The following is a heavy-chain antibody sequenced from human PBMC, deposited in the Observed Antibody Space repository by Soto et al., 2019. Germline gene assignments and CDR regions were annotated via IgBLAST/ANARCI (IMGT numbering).Heavy chain of an antibody. V-gene: IGHV3-48*01. CDR3: ARDQLYYNDISGRPLNAFDV. CDR2: IGIGSSTK. J-gene: IGHJ3*01. Sequence: EVDLVESGGGLVQSGGSLRLFCAASGFTFRNYGMNWVRQAPGKGLEWVSYIGIGSSTKYYADSVKGRFTISRDNAKNSLYLQMNSLRAEVTAVYYCARDQLYYNDISGRPLNAFDVWGQGTMVTVSS. D-gene: IGHD3-22*01. CDR1: GFTFRNYG.